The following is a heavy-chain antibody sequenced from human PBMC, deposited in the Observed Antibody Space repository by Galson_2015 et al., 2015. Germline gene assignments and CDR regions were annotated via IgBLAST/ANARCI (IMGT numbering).Heavy chain of an antibody. CDR1: GGTFSSYA. CDR2: IIPIFGTA. Sequence: SVKVSCKASGGTFSSYAISWVRQAPGQGLEWMGGIIPIFGTANYAQKFQGRVTITADESTSTAYMELSSLRSEDTAVYYCARVGPLGSSPWGWFDPWGQGTLVTVSS. D-gene: IGHD6-6*01. V-gene: IGHV1-69*13. CDR3: ARVGPLGSSPWGWFDP. J-gene: IGHJ5*02.